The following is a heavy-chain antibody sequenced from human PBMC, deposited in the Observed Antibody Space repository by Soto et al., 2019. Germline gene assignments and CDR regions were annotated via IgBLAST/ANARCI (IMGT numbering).Heavy chain of an antibody. D-gene: IGHD6-13*01. Sequence: EVQLVESGGGLVQPGGSLRLSCAASGFTLSSDNMNWVRQAPGKGLEWVSYISGSSDTIYYADSVKGRFTISRDNAKNSLYLQMDSLRDEDTAVYYCARDHGGSTWFVGIYYYFGVAVWGQWTTVTVSS. J-gene: IGHJ6*02. CDR2: ISGSSDTI. V-gene: IGHV3-48*02. CDR3: ARDHGGSTWFVGIYYYFGVAV. CDR1: GFTLSSDN.